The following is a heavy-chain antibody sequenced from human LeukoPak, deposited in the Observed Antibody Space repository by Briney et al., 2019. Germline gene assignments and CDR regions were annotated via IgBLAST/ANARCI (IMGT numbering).Heavy chain of an antibody. D-gene: IGHD1-26*01. CDR3: ARAAGRDTTSGLDFDY. CDR1: GASISSYY. CDR2: IYSSRS. J-gene: IGHJ4*02. V-gene: IGHV4-4*07. Sequence: SETLSLTCTVSGASISSYYWSWIRQPAGRGLEWIGRIYSSRSIYNPSLKSRVTMSVDTSKNQFSLKLSSVTAADTAVYYCARAAGRDTTSGLDFDYWGQGILVTVSS.